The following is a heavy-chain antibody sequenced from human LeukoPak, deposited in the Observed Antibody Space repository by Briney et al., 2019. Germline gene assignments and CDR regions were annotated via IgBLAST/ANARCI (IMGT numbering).Heavy chain of an antibody. D-gene: IGHD3-22*01. CDR2: INPNNGGT. CDR1: GYTFTGYY. CDR3: ATSNGYYVGYIQY. Sequence: SVKVCFKASGYTFTGYYMHRLRQAPGQGLEWVGWINPNNGGTNNAQTVQGRVTITRDTSNSTAYMELSRLRSDDTGVYYCATSNGYYVGYIQYWGEGTLVTVS. J-gene: IGHJ1*01. V-gene: IGHV1-2*02.